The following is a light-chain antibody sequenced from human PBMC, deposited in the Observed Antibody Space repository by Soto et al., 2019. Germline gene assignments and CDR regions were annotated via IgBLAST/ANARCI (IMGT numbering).Light chain of an antibody. J-gene: IGLJ2*01. CDR2: GNS. CDR1: SSNIGAGYD. CDR3: QSYESSLSGVV. Sequence: QSVLTQPPSVSGAPGQRVTLSCTGSSSNIGAGYDVHWYQQLPGTAPKLLIYGNSNRPSGVPDRFSGSKSGTSASLAITGLQAEDEADYYCQSYESSLSGVVFGGGTKLTVL. V-gene: IGLV1-40*01.